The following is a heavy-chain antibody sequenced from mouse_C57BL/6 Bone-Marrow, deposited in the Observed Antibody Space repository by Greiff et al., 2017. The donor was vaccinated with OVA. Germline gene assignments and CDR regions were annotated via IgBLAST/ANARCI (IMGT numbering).Heavy chain of an antibody. CDR3: ARGEDSSGPTWFAY. J-gene: IGHJ3*01. D-gene: IGHD3-2*02. CDR2: IYPRDGST. CDR1: GYTFTSYD. Sequence: QVQLQQSGPELVKPGASVKLSCKASGYTFTSYDINWVKQRPGQGLEWIGWIYPRDGSTKYNEKFKGKATLTVDTSSSTAYMELHSLTSEDAAVYFCARGEDSSGPTWFAYWGQGTLVTVSA. V-gene: IGHV1-85*01.